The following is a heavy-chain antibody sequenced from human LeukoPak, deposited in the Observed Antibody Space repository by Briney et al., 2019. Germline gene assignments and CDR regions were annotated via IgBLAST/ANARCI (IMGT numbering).Heavy chain of an antibody. CDR3: AAVKYNWNDGY. CDR2: INPNSGAT. Sequence: GASVKVSCKASGYTFTGYDMRWARQAPGQGLEWMGRINPNSGATNYAQEFQGRVTMTRDTSIRTAYTALSRVRSDDSASYYCAAVKYNWNDGYWGQGTLVTVSS. V-gene: IGHV1-2*06. D-gene: IGHD1-1*01. CDR1: GYTFTGYD. J-gene: IGHJ4*02.